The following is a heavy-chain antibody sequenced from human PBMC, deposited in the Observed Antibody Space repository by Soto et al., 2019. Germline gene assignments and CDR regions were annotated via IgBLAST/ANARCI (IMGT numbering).Heavy chain of an antibody. V-gene: IGHV4-4*02. J-gene: IGHJ4*02. Sequence: PSETLSLTCAVSGGSINSRYWWSWVRQSPGKGLEWIGEIYHSGSTNYNPSLKSRVTISVDTSKNQFSLKLTSVTAADTAVYYCARDKITGLFDYWAQGTPVTVSS. CDR3: ARDKITGLFDY. D-gene: IGHD2-8*02. CDR2: IYHSGST. CDR1: GGSINSRYW.